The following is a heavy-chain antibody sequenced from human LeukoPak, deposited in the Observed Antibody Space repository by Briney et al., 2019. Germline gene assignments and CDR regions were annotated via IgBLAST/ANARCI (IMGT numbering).Heavy chain of an antibody. J-gene: IGHJ6*02. CDR1: GFTFSSYW. D-gene: IGHD5-12*01. CDR2: ISYDGSNK. V-gene: IGHV3-30*03. Sequence: GGSLRLSCAASGFTFSSYWMHWVRQAPGKGLEWVAVISYDGSNKYYADSVKGRFTISRDNSQNTLYLQMNSLRLEDTAVYYCGRLMGGYDSYFYGMDVWGQGTTVTVSS. CDR3: GRLMGGYDSYFYGMDV.